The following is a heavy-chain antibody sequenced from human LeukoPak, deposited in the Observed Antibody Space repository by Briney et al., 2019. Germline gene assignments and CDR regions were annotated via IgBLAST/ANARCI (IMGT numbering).Heavy chain of an antibody. J-gene: IGHJ4*02. Sequence: GGSPRLSCAASGFTFSSYGMHWVRQAPGKGLEWVAVISYDGSNKYYADSVKGRFTISRDNSKNTLYLQMDSLRTEDTAVYYCAKGPLRGTAAAIDYWGQGTLVTVSS. CDR3: AKGPLRGTAAAIDY. CDR2: ISYDGSNK. D-gene: IGHD2-2*01. V-gene: IGHV3-30*18. CDR1: GFTFSSYG.